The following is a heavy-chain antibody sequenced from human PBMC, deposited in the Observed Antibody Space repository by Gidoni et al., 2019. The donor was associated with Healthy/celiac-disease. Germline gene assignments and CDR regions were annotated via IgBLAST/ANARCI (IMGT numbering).Heavy chain of an antibody. CDR3: ARAGGAARLYYFDY. D-gene: IGHD6-6*01. Sequence: QVQLQESGPGLVKPSQTLSLTCTVSGVSISSGSYYWSWIRQPAGQGLEWIGRIYTSGSTNYNPSLKSRVTISVDTSKNQFSLKLSSVTAADTAVYYCARAGGAARLYYFDYWGQGTLVTVSS. CDR1: GVSISSGSYY. J-gene: IGHJ4*02. CDR2: IYTSGST. V-gene: IGHV4-61*02.